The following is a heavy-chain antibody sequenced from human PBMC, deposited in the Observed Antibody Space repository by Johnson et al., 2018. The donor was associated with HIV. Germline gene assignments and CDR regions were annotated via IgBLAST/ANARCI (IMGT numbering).Heavy chain of an antibody. CDR2: IYSGGST. V-gene: IGHV3-NL1*01. Sequence: QVQLVESGGGVVQPGRSLRLSCAASGFTFSSYAMHWVRQAPGKGLERVSVIYSGGSTYYADSVKGRFTIPRNNSKHTLYLQMNSLKTEDTAVYYCARGEGYSPRAFDIWGQGTMVTVSS. CDR3: ARGEGYSPRAFDI. J-gene: IGHJ3*02. D-gene: IGHD6-13*01. CDR1: GFTFSSYA.